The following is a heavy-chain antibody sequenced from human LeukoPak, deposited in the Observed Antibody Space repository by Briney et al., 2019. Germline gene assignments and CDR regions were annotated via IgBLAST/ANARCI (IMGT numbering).Heavy chain of an antibody. CDR3: ARHTTSGGKVVAFDY. J-gene: IGHJ4*02. CDR1: GGSISSRSYY. D-gene: IGHD3-22*01. CDR2: IYYSGPT. V-gene: IGHV4-39*01. Sequence: SETLSLTCTVSGGSISSRSYYWGWIRQPPGKGLVWVGTIYYSGPTYYNPSLKSRVTISVDTSKNQFSLKLISVTAADTAVYYCARHTTSGGKVVAFDYWGQGTLVTVSS.